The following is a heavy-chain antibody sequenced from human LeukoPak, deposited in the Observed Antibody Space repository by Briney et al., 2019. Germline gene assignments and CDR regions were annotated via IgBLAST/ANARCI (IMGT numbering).Heavy chain of an antibody. V-gene: IGHV4-34*01. Sequence: SETLSLTGAVYGGSFSGYYWSWIRQPPGKGLEWIGEINHSGSTNYNPSLKSRVTISVDTSKNQFSLKLSSVTAADTAVYYCARGPRIQLWLEEVMGAFDIWGQGTMVTVSS. D-gene: IGHD5-18*01. J-gene: IGHJ3*02. CDR3: ARGPRIQLWLEEVMGAFDI. CDR2: INHSGST. CDR1: GGSFSGYY.